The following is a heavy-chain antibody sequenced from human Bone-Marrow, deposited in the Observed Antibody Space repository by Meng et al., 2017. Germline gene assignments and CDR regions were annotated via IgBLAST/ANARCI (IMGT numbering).Heavy chain of an antibody. V-gene: IGHV1-18*01. Sequence: ASVKVSCKASGYTFTSYGISWVRQAPGQGLEGMGWLSAYKGKTNYAQKLQDRVTMTTDTSTSTAYMELRSLRSDDTAVYYCARVSQYNFWSGSYTSTYYFDYWGQGTLVTVSS. J-gene: IGHJ4*02. CDR3: ARVSQYNFWSGSYTSTYYFDY. CDR1: GYTFTSYG. D-gene: IGHD3-3*01. CDR2: LSAYKGKT.